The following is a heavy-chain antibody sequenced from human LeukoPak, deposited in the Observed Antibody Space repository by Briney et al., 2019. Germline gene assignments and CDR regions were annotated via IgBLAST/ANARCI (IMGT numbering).Heavy chain of an antibody. V-gene: IGHV3-74*01. J-gene: IGHJ4*02. Sequence: GGSLRLSCAASGFTFRNYWMHWVRQVPRKGLVWIARIKTDDSSTDYADSVRGRFTISRDNAKNTLYLQMNSLRAEDTAVYYCTTIRRDYWGQGTLVAVSS. D-gene: IGHD5-12*01. CDR1: GFTFRNYW. CDR3: TTIRRDY. CDR2: IKTDDSST.